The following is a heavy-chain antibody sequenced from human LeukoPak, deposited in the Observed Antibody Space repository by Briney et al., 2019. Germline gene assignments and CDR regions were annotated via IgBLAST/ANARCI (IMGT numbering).Heavy chain of an antibody. CDR2: IYASGTT. J-gene: IGHJ4*01. Sequence: GGSLRLSCAVSGFTVGDIYMSWVRQAPGKGLEWVSVIYASGTTYYADSVKGRFTISRDSSNNTLFLQMNSLRIEDTAVYYCTKDRSYGRSYFDYWGHGTLVTVAS. CDR3: TKDRSYGRSYFDY. CDR1: GFTVGDIY. D-gene: IGHD5-18*01. V-gene: IGHV3-66*03.